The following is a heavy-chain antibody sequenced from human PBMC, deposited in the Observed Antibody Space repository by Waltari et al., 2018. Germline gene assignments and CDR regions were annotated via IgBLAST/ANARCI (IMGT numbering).Heavy chain of an antibody. CDR1: GGSISSSSYY. CDR2: IYYIWST. V-gene: IGHV4-39*01. J-gene: IGHJ6*03. CDR3: ARLSLVGAAVENYMDV. Sequence: QLQLQESGPGLVKPSETLSLTCTVSGGSISSSSYYWGWIRQPPGKGLEWIGSIYYIWSTYYNPYCKSRVTISVDTSKNQFSLKLSSVTAADTAVYYCARLSLVGAAVENYMDVWGKGTTVTVSS. D-gene: IGHD6-25*01.